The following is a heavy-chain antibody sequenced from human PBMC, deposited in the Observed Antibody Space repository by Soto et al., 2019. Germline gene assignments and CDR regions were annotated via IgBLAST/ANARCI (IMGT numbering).Heavy chain of an antibody. CDR1: GGSFSGYY. Sequence: SETLSLTCAVYGGSFSGYYWSWTRQPPGKGLEWIGEINHSGSTNYNPSLKSRVTISVDTSKNQFSLKLSSVTAADTAVYYCARTYYGMDVWGQGTTVTVSS. CDR3: ARTYYGMDV. V-gene: IGHV4-34*01. CDR2: INHSGST. J-gene: IGHJ6*02.